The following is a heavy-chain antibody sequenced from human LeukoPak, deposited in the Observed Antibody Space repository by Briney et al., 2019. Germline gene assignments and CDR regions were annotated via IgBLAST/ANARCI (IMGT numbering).Heavy chain of an antibody. CDR1: GFTFSTYA. J-gene: IGHJ4*02. D-gene: IGHD3-10*01. V-gene: IGHV3-23*01. CDR2: ISGSGGNT. Sequence: PGGSLRLSCAASGFTFSTYAMSWFRQAPGKGLEWVSAISGSGGNTYYADCVKGRVTISRDNSKSTVYLQMNSLRAEDTAVYYCAKDRGSAPYCIDYWGQGTLVTVSS. CDR3: AKDRGSAPYCIDY.